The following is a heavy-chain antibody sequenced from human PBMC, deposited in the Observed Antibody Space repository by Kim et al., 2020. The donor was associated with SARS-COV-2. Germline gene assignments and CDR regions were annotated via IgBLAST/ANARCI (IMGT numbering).Heavy chain of an antibody. V-gene: IGHV7-4-1*02. CDR3: ASSMVYGVISDFDL. CDR2: INTNTGKP. J-gene: IGHJ3*01. CDR1: GNTFSSYA. Sequence: ASVKVSCKASGNTFSSYAMNWVRQAPGQGLEWMGWINTNTGKPAYAQGFTGRFVFSLDTSVSTTYLQISSLKSEDTAVYYCASSMVYGVISDFDLWGKGTMVTVSS. D-gene: IGHD3-10*01.